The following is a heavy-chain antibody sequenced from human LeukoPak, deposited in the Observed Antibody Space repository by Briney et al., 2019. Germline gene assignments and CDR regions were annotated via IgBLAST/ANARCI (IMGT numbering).Heavy chain of an antibody. V-gene: IGHV3-21*06. CDR2: IDSSGGYI. Sequence: GGSLRLSCEASGFTFNTYSMNWARQAPGKGLEWVSSIDSSGGYIFYADSVKGRFIISRDNAKDSLYLQMNSLRVEDTAVYYCLRGDRRDYWGPGTLVTVSS. J-gene: IGHJ4*02. CDR3: LRGDRRDY. CDR1: GFTFNTYS.